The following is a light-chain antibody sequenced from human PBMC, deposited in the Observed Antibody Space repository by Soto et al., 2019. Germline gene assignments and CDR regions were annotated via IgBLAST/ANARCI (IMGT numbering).Light chain of an antibody. CDR3: QKRYSTPA. J-gene: IGKJ1*01. V-gene: IGKV1-39*01. CDR1: QSNSSY. CDR2: AAS. Sequence: DIQMTQSPSSLSASVGDIVTITCRTSQSNSSYLNWYQQKPGKAPKLLIYAASSLQRGVPSRFSGSVSGTDFPLTIRRLQPEDFATYDCQKRYSTPAFGQGNKVEI.